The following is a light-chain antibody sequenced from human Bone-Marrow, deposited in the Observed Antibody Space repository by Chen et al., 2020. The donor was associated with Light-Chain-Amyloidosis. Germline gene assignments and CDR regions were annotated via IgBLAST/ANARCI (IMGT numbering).Light chain of an antibody. V-gene: IGKV1-39*01. J-gene: IGKJ5*01. Sequence: DIQMTQSPSSLSASVGDRVTISCRASQSISRFLNWYQQKPGRAPKLLINTISSLQGGAPSRFSGSGSGTEFTLTINSLQPEDFATYYCQQSYTTPGTFGQGTRLETK. CDR1: QSISRF. CDR3: QQSYTTPGT. CDR2: TIS.